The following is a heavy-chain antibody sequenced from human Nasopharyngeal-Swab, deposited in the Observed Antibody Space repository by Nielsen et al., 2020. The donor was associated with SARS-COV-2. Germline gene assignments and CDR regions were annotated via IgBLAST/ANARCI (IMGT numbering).Heavy chain of an antibody. J-gene: IGHJ4*02. D-gene: IGHD6-19*01. CDR1: GVSGFTFSNYA. V-gene: IGHV3-23*01. Sequence: GGSLRLSCAASGVSGFTFSNYAMNRVRQAPGKGLECVSGISGSGGTIYYVDCVKGRFTISRDNSRNSLYLHMSNLRAEDTAIYYCAKGYSSGWVPYEYWGQGTLVTVSS. CDR3: AKGYSSGWVPYEY. CDR2: ISGSGGTI.